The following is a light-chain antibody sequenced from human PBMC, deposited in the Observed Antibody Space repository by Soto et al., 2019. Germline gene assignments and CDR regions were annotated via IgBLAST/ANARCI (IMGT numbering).Light chain of an antibody. J-gene: IGKJ2*01. CDR1: QSILYTLNKKNY. CDR3: QQYYTTPYT. V-gene: IGKV4-1*01. CDR2: WAS. Sequence: DIVMTQSPESLAVSLGERATIKCKSSQSILYTLNKKNYLTWYQQKVGQPPKLLIYWASTRESGVPDRFSGGGSGTDFTLTTSSLQAEDVAVYYCQQYYTTPYTFGQGTKLEIK.